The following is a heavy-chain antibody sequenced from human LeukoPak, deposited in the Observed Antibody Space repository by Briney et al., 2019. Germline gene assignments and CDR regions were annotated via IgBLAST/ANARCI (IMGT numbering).Heavy chain of an antibody. CDR2: IYYSGGS. V-gene: IGHV4-59*11. CDR3: ARLYDSSGYTNWLDP. J-gene: IGHJ5*02. D-gene: IGHD3-22*01. CDR1: GGSISSHY. Sequence: SETLSLTCTVSGGSISSHYWSWIRQPPGKGLEWIGYIYYSGGSKYNPSLKSRVTISVDTSKNQFSLKLSSVTAADTAVYYCARLYDSSGYTNWLDPWGQGTLVTVSS.